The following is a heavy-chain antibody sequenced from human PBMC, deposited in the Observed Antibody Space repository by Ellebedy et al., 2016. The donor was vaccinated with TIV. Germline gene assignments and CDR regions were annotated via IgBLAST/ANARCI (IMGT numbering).Heavy chain of an antibody. CDR2: IYYSGST. CDR3: ARLSPEVGSQFDY. D-gene: IGHD1-1*01. V-gene: IGHV4-59*08. J-gene: IGHJ4*02. CDR1: GGSISSYY. Sequence: GSLRLSXTVSGGSISSYYWSWIRQPPGKGLEWIGYIYYSGSTNYNPSLKSRVTISVDTSKNQFSLKLSSVTAADTAVYYCARLSPEVGSQFDYWGQGTLVTVSS.